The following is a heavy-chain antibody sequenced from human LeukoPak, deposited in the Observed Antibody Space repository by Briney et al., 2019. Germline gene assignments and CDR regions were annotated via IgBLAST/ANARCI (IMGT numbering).Heavy chain of an antibody. Sequence: GGSLRLSCAASGFTFSSYAMHWVRQAPGKGLERVAVISYDGSNKYYADSVKGRFTISRDNSKNTLYLQMNSLRAEDTAVYYCARFPAAYGSGSYKHYGMDVWGQGTTVTVSS. V-gene: IGHV3-30-3*01. CDR3: ARFPAAYGSGSYKHYGMDV. D-gene: IGHD3-10*01. CDR2: ISYDGSNK. J-gene: IGHJ6*02. CDR1: GFTFSSYA.